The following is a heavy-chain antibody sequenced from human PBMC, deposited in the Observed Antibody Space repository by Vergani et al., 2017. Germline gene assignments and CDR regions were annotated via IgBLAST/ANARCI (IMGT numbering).Heavy chain of an antibody. D-gene: IGHD3-22*01. Sequence: QVQLVQSGAEVKKPGSSVKVSCKASGGTFSSYAISWVRQAPGQGLEWMGGIIPIFGTANYAQKFQGRVTITADESTSTAYMELSSLRSEDTAVYYCARDRARMVVVTDYYYYGMDVWGQGTTVTVSS. CDR2: IIPIFGTA. CDR1: GGTFSSYA. J-gene: IGHJ6*02. V-gene: IGHV1-69*12. CDR3: ARDRARMVVVTDYYYYGMDV.